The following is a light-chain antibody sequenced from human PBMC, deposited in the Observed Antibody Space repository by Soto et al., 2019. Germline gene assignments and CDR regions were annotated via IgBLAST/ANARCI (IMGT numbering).Light chain of an antibody. V-gene: IGKV1-39*01. J-gene: IGKJ4*01. CDR2: GVS. CDR1: LTISKS. Sequence: DIQMTQSPSSLSASVGDRVTVTCRTSLTISKSLNWYQQKPGKAPKVLIYGVSNLQSGVPSRFSGSGSGTDFTLTISSVQPEDSATYYCQQSYVAPLTFGGGTSVEIK. CDR3: QQSYVAPLT.